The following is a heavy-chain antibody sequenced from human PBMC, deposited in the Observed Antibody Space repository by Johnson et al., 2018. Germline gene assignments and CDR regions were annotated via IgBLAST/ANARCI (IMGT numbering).Heavy chain of an antibody. CDR1: GGSITNNY. V-gene: IGHV4-4*07. D-gene: IGHD3-22*01. Sequence: QVQLQESGPGLVRPSETLSLTCTVSGGSITNNYWSWIRRPAGKGLEWIGRIYTSGSTFYNPSLKGRVTISLDTPNNQFSLKATSVHAADTAVDYCARGNYYESSGVVFDIWGQGTMVTVSS. J-gene: IGHJ3*02. CDR2: IYTSGST. CDR3: ARGNYYESSGVVFDI.